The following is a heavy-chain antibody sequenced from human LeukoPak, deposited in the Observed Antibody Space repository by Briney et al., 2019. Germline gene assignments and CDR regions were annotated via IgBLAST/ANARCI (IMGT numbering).Heavy chain of an antibody. CDR1: GGSVTSYH. Sequence: NPSETLSLTCTVSGGSVTSYHWGWIRQPPGKGLEWIGHMYSSGTTYDNPSIKSRVTMSVDTSNNQFSLKLTSVTAADTAVYYCARQRYEGYIDCWGQGTLVPVSS. V-gene: IGHV4-59*08. CDR2: MYSSGTT. CDR3: ARQRYEGYIDC. D-gene: IGHD1-1*01. J-gene: IGHJ4*02.